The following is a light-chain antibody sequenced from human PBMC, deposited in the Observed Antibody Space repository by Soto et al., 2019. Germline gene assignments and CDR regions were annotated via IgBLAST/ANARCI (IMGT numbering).Light chain of an antibody. CDR2: EVR. CDR1: SSDVGYYNY. CDR3: SSHTRSSSVL. J-gene: IGLJ2*01. V-gene: IGLV2-14*01. Sequence: QSALTQPASVSGSPGQSITISCTGTSSDVGYYNYVSWYQQHPGKAPKVLIYEVRNRPSGASSRFSGSKSGNTAFLTISGLQPEDEADYYCSSHTRSSSVLFGGGTKLTVL.